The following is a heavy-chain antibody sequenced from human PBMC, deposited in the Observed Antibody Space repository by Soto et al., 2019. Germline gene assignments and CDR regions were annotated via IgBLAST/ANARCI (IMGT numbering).Heavy chain of an antibody. J-gene: IGHJ6*02. CDR2: IYYSGST. CDR3: ASGLGYCISTSCYGYYYYGMDV. Sequence: PSETLSLTCTVSGGSISSYYWSWIRQPPGKGLEWIGYIYYSGSTNYNPSLKSRVTISVDTSKNQFSLKLSSVTAADTAVYYCASGLGYCISTSCYGYYYYGMDVWGQGTTVTVSS. CDR1: GGSISSYY. D-gene: IGHD2-2*01. V-gene: IGHV4-59*01.